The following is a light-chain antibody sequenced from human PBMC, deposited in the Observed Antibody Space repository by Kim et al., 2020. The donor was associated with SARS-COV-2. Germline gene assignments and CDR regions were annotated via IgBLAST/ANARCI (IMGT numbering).Light chain of an antibody. V-gene: IGKV3-15*01. Sequence: EIVMTQSPATLSVSPGERATLSCRASQSVSSNLAWYQQKPGQAPRLLIYGASTRATGIPARFIGSGSGTEFTLTISSLQSEDFAVYYCQQYNNWPPYTFGQGTKLEI. CDR3: QQYNNWPPYT. CDR1: QSVSSN. CDR2: GAS. J-gene: IGKJ2*01.